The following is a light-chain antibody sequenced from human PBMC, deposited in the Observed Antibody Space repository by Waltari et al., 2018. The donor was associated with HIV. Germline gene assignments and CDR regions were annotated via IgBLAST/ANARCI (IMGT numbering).Light chain of an antibody. Sequence: QSALTQPASVSGSPGQSITISCTGTSRDVGGYNYVSCYQQHPGKAPKLMIYDVSYRPSGVSNRFSGSKSGNTASLTISGLQAEDEADYYCSSYTSSSTLYVVFGGGTKLTVL. CDR1: SRDVGGYNY. J-gene: IGLJ2*01. CDR3: SSYTSSSTLYVV. V-gene: IGLV2-14*01. CDR2: DVS.